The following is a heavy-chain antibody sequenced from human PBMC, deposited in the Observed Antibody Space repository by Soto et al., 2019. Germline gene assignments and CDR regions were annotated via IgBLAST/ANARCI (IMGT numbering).Heavy chain of an antibody. CDR1: GFTFSSYG. J-gene: IGHJ4*02. Sequence: GGSLRLSCAASGFTFSSYGMHWVRQAPGKGLEWVAVIWYDGSNKYYADSVKGRFTISRDNSKNTLYLQMNSLRAEDTAVYYCAREGTENSSGYYYFDYWGQGTLVTVSS. CDR3: AREGTENSSGYYYFDY. V-gene: IGHV3-33*01. D-gene: IGHD3-22*01. CDR2: IWYDGSNK.